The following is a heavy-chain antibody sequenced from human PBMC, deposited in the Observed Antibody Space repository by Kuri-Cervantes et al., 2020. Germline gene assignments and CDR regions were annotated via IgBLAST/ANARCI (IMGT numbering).Heavy chain of an antibody. CDR2: INHSGST. CDR1: GGSFSGYY. D-gene: IGHD2-8*01. Sequence: SQTLSLTCAVYGGSFSGYYWSWIRQPPGKGLEWIGEINHSGSTNYNPSLKSRVTMSVDTSKNQFSLKLSSVTAADTAVYYCARLGLIGTSYYFDYWGQGTLVTVSS. J-gene: IGHJ4*02. CDR3: ARLGLIGTSYYFDY. V-gene: IGHV4-34*01.